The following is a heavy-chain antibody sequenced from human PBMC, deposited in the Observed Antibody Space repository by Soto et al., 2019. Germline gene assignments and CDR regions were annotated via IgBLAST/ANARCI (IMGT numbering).Heavy chain of an antibody. CDR2: IKQDGSEK. D-gene: IGHD3-22*01. J-gene: IGHJ5*02. Sequence: GGSLRLSCAASGFTFSSYWMSWVRQAPGKGLEWVANIKQDGSEKYYVDSVKGRFTISRDNAKNSLYLQMNSLRAEYTAVYYFARGPPITMIVVVITGDNWFDPWGQGTLVTVSS. CDR1: GFTFSSYW. V-gene: IGHV3-7*02. CDR3: ARGPPITMIVVVITGDNWFDP.